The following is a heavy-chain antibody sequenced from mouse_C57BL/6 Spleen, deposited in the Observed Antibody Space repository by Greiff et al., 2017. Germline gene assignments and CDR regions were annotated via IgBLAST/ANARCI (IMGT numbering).Heavy chain of an antibody. J-gene: IGHJ1*03. Sequence: VQLQQSGAELVRPGASVKLSCTASGFNFKDDYMHWVKQSPEQGLEWIGWIDPETGNTDYTPKFQGKATISTDTSSNTAYRQLIRLTTEDTAVYYSTTDYYGSSIYWYFDVWGTGTTVTVSA. D-gene: IGHD1-1*01. V-gene: IGHV14-4*01. CDR1: GFNFKDDY. CDR3: TTDYYGSSIYWYFDV. CDR2: IDPETGNT.